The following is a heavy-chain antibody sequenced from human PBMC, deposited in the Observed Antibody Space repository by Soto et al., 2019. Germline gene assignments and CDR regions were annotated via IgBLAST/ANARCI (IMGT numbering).Heavy chain of an antibody. CDR1: GFTFSHYA. CDR3: ARGLMAPSPHLDF. J-gene: IGHJ4*02. CDR2: ISYDGNSK. V-gene: IGHV3-30-3*01. Sequence: QVQVVESGGGVVQPGKSLRLSCAASGFTFSHYAFHWVRQAPGKGLEWVAFISYDGNSKYYADSVKGRFTISRDNSKNTLYLQRNSLRGEDAAVYYCARGLMAPSPHLDFWGQGTLVTVSS.